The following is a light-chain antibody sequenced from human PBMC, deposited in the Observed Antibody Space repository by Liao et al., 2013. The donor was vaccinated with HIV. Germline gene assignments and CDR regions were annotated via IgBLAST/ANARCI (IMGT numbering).Light chain of an antibody. CDR1: KIGSES. CDR3: QSADSSGTCPV. J-gene: IGLJ3*02. V-gene: IGLV3-25*03. CDR2: KDS. Sequence: SYVLTQPASVSVAPGNTATITCGGGKIGSESVHWYQQRSGQAPVLLIYKDSERPSGIPERFSGSSSGTTVTLTISGVQAEDEADYYCQSADSSGTCPVFGGGTKLTVL.